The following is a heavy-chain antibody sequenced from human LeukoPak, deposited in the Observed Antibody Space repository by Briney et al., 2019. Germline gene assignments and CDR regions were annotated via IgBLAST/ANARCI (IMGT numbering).Heavy chain of an antibody. D-gene: IGHD2-15*01. V-gene: IGHV1-46*01. CDR1: GYTFTGYY. CDR3: ARAPGYCSGGSCPRWFDP. J-gene: IGHJ5*02. CDR2: INPSGGST. Sequence: ASVKVSCKASGYTFTGYYMHWVRQAPGQGLEWMGIINPSGGSTSYAQKFQGRVTMTRDMSTSTVYMELSSLRSEDTAVYYCARAPGYCSGGSCPRWFDPWGQGTLVTVSS.